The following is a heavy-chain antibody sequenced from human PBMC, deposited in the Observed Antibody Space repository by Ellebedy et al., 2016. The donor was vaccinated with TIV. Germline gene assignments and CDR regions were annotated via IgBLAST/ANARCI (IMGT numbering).Heavy chain of an antibody. CDR2: ISPILGTG. J-gene: IGHJ4*02. CDR1: GGTFSSYA. CDR3: AATLGIYSAVDY. D-gene: IGHD1-26*01. V-gene: IGHV1-69*10. Sequence: AASVKVSCKASGGTFSSYAINWVRQAPGQGLEWMGRISPILGTGNYAQRFQGRVTITADKSTNTAYMELTSLRSEDTAVYYCAATLGIYSAVDYWGQGTLVTVSS.